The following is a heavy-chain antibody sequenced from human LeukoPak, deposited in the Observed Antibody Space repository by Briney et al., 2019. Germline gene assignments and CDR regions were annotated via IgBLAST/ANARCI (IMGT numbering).Heavy chain of an antibody. CDR1: GGSFSSYY. J-gene: IGHJ5*02. Sequence: PSEALSLTCTVSGGSFSSYYWSWIRQPPGKGRERIGYIYDSGSTKYNPSLKSRVTISVDTSKNQFSLKLTSVTAADTAVYYCATGSGSLNWFDPWGQGTLVTVSS. V-gene: IGHV4-59*01. CDR2: IYDSGST. D-gene: IGHD3-10*01. CDR3: ATGSGSLNWFDP.